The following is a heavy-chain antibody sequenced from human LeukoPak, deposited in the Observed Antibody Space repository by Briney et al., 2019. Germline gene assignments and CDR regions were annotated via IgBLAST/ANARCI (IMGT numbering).Heavy chain of an antibody. CDR1: GGTFSSYA. CDR3: ARSGVAVAGTGAYW. D-gene: IGHD6-19*01. Sequence: ASVKVSCKASGGTFSSYAISWVRQAPGQGLEWMGWIGAYNGNTNYAQKLQGRVTMTTDTSTSTAYMELRSLRSDDTAVYYCARSGVAVAGTGAYWWGQGTLVTVSS. J-gene: IGHJ4*02. CDR2: IGAYNGNT. V-gene: IGHV1-18*01.